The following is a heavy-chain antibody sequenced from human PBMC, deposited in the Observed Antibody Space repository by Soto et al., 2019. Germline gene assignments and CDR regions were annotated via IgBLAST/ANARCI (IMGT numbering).Heavy chain of an antibody. D-gene: IGHD6-13*01. V-gene: IGHV4-30-4*01. CDR2: IDYSGST. CDR3: ARAVAAPGLYGMDV. J-gene: IGHJ6*02. CDR1: GGSISSGDYY. Sequence: KQSQTLSLTCTVSGGSISSGDYYWSWVRQPPGKGLEWIGYIDYSGSTYYNPSLKSRVTISVDTSKNQFSLKLSSVTAADAAVYYCARAVAAPGLYGMDVWGQGTTVTVSS.